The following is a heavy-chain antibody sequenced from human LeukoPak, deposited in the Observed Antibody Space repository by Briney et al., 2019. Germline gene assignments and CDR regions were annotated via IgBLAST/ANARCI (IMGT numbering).Heavy chain of an antibody. CDR1: GFIFSRYW. V-gene: IGHV3-7*01. Sequence: GGSLRLSCTASGFIFSRYWMSCGRQGPGEGVGGGADIKGDGGEEEYVDSAKGRFTISRDNAKNSLFLQMNSLRVEDTAVYYCARRIVAGPGNDFWGQGTLVTVSS. D-gene: IGHD5-12*01. CDR2: IKGDGGEE. CDR3: ARRIVAGPGNDF. J-gene: IGHJ4*02.